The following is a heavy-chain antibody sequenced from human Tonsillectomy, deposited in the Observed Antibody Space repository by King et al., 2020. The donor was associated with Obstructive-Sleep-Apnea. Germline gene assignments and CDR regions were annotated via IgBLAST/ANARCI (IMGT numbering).Heavy chain of an antibody. J-gene: IGHJ4*02. V-gene: IGHV4-59*01. CDR1: GGSISSYY. Sequence: QVQLQESGPGLVKPSETLSLTCTVSGGSISSYYWSWIRQPPGKGLAWIGYIYYSGSTNYNPSLKSRVTISVDTSKNQFSLKLSSVTAADTAVYYCARDVGFGSYYFDYWGQGTLVTVSS. CDR3: ARDVGFGSYYFDY. CDR2: IYYSGST. D-gene: IGHD1-26*01.